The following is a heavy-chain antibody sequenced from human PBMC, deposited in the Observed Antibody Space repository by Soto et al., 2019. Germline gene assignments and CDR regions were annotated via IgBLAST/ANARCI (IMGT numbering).Heavy chain of an antibody. Sequence: GSGPTLVNPTQTLTLTCSFSGFSLSTRPVSVGWIRQPPGKALEWLALIYWDDDKRYSPSLESRLTITKDTSKNLVVLTMTNMDPVDTATYSCAHAPTVITYFDYWRQGTLVTVSS. V-gene: IGHV2-5*02. J-gene: IGHJ4*02. CDR1: GFSLSTRPVS. CDR3: AHAPTVITYFDY. D-gene: IGHD4-17*01. CDR2: IYWDDDK.